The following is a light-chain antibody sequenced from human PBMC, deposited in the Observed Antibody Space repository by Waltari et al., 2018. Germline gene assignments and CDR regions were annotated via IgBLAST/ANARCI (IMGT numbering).Light chain of an antibody. CDR1: QSVSSN. CDR3: QQYNNLPWT. CDR2: GAS. V-gene: IGKV3-15*01. Sequence: EIVMTQSPATLSVSPGERATLSCRASQSVSSNLAWYQQKPGQAPRLLIYGASTRATGIPARFSGSGSGTEFTLTISSLQSEDFAVYYCQQYNNLPWTFGQGTKVEIK. J-gene: IGKJ1*01.